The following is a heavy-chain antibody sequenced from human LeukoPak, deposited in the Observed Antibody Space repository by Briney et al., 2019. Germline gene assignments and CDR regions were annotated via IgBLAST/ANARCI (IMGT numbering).Heavy chain of an antibody. CDR3: ARKLAVAGHTIHY. Sequence: KTSETLSLTCAVPGYSISSGYYWGWIRQPPGKGLEWIATIYYDGSTYYNPSLKSRVTISVDTSKNQFSLKLSSVTAADTAVYYCARKLAVAGHTIHYWGQGTLVTVSS. J-gene: IGHJ4*02. CDR1: GYSISSGYY. D-gene: IGHD6-19*01. CDR2: IYYDGST. V-gene: IGHV4-38-2*01.